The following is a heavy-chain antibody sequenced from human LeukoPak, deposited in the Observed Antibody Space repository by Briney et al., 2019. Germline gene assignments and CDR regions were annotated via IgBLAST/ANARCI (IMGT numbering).Heavy chain of an antibody. CDR1: GYTFTGYY. Sequence: GASVNVSCTASGYTFTGYYMHCGRQAPGQGLEWMGWINPNSGGTNYAQKFQGRVTMTRDTSISTAYMELSRLRSDDTAVYYCARDRRYCSSTSCSHWFDPWGQGTLVTVSS. D-gene: IGHD2-2*01. J-gene: IGHJ5*02. V-gene: IGHV1-2*02. CDR3: ARDRRYCSSTSCSHWFDP. CDR2: INPNSGGT.